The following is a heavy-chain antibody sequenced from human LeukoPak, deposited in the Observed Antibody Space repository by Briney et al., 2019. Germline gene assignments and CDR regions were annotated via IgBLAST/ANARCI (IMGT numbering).Heavy chain of an antibody. J-gene: IGHJ1*01. CDR1: GFTFSSYA. CDR3: AKDLGTMIVGYFHH. CDR2: ISASGGSP. D-gene: IGHD3-22*01. V-gene: IGHV3-23*01. Sequence: GGSLRLSCAASGFTFSSYAMSWVRQAPGKGLEWVSAISASGGSPYYADSVKGRFTISRDISKNTLYLQMNSLRAEDTALYYCAKDLGTMIVGYFHHCRQGTLVTVSS.